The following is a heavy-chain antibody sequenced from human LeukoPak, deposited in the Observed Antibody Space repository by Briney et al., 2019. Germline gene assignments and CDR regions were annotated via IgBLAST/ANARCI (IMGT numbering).Heavy chain of an antibody. Sequence: ASVKGSCKASVYTFAKYAIHWVCQAPGQRLEWMGWINAGNGNSRYSQKFQGGVTITRDTSASTAYMELSSLRSEDTAVYYCARSILVVPVASHYNYGVDVWGQGTTVTVSS. D-gene: IGHD2-2*01. V-gene: IGHV1-3*01. CDR2: INAGNGNS. CDR1: VYTFAKYA. CDR3: ARSILVVPVASHYNYGVDV. J-gene: IGHJ6*02.